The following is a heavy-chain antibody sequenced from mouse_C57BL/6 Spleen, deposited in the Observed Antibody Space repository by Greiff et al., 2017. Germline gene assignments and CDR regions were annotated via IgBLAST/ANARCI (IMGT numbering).Heavy chain of an antibody. V-gene: IGHV1-26*01. J-gene: IGHJ4*01. CDR1: GYTFTDYY. CDR2: INPNNGGT. D-gene: IGHD2-4*01. Sequence: VQLQQSGPELVKPGASVKISCKASGYTFTDYYMNWVKQSLGKSLEWIGDINPNNGGTSYNQKFKGKATSTVDKSSRIAYMELRSLTSEDSAVYYWARGDYYEYDEEYYAMGKGGQGTSVTV. CDR3: ARGDYYEYDEEYYAMGK.